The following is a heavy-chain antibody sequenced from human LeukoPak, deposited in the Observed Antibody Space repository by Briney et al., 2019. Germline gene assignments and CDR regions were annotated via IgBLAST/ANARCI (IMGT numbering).Heavy chain of an antibody. D-gene: IGHD1-26*01. CDR3: ARDRALDSGSLGFDP. Sequence: ASVKVSCRASGYTFTGYYMHWVRQAPGQGLEWMGRINPNSGGTNYAQKFQGRVTMTRDTSISTAYMELSRLRSDDTAVYYCARDRALDSGSLGFDPWGQGTLVTVSS. CDR1: GYTFTGYY. CDR2: INPNSGGT. V-gene: IGHV1-2*06. J-gene: IGHJ5*02.